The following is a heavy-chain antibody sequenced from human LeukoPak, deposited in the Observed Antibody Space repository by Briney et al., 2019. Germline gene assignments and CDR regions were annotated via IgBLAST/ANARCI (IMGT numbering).Heavy chain of an antibody. V-gene: IGHV6-1*01. CDR3: ARGLAVAGTRAFDP. CDR2: TYYRSKWYN. J-gene: IGHJ5*02. CDR1: GDSVSSNSAA. Sequence: TSQTLSLTCANSGDSVSSNSAAWNWIRQSPSRGLEWLGRTYYRSKWYNDYAVSVKSRITINPDTSKNQFSLQLNSVTPEDTAVYYCARGLAVAGTRAFDPWGQGTLVTVSS. D-gene: IGHD6-19*01.